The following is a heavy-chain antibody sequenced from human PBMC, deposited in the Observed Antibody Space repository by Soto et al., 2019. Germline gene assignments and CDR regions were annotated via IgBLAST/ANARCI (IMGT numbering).Heavy chain of an antibody. CDR1: GFTVSSNY. CDR2: IYSGGST. CDR3: ARDGYSSSRYGGPDYYYGMDV. J-gene: IGHJ6*02. V-gene: IGHV3-53*01. D-gene: IGHD6-13*01. Sequence: AGGSLRLSCAASGFTVSSNYMSWVRQAPGKGLEWVSVIYSGGSTYYADSVKGRFTISRDNSKNTLYLQMNSLRAEDTAVYYCARDGYSSSRYGGPDYYYGMDVWGQGTTVTVSS.